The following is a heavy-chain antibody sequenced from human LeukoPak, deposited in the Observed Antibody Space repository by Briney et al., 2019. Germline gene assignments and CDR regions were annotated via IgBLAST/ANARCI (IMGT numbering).Heavy chain of an antibody. CDR1: GGSISSYY. CDR3: ARGVFGIPRAFDI. D-gene: IGHD3-10*01. V-gene: IGHV4-59*01. J-gene: IGHJ3*02. Sequence: SETLSLTCTVSGGSISSYYWSWIRQPPGKGLEWIGYIYYSGSTNYIPSLKSRVTISVDTSKNQFSLKLSSVTAADTAVYYCARGVFGIPRAFDIWGQGTMVTVSS. CDR2: IYYSGST.